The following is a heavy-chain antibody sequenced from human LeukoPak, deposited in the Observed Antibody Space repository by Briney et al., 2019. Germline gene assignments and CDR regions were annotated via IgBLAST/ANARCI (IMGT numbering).Heavy chain of an antibody. V-gene: IGHV5-51*01. CDR1: GYSFTSYW. Sequence: GESLKISCKGSGYSFTSYWIGWVRQMPGKGLEWMGIIYPGDSDTRYSPSLQGQVTISADKSISTAYLQWSSLKASDTAMYYCARQGEYGYNPAYFDYWGQGTLVTVSS. CDR2: IYPGDSDT. CDR3: ARQGEYGYNPAYFDY. D-gene: IGHD5-24*01. J-gene: IGHJ4*02.